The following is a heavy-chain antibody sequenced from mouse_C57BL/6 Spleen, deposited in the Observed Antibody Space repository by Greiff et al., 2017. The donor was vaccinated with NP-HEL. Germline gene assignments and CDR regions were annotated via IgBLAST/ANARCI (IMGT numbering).Heavy chain of an antibody. CDR3: AREKCLLLGMDY. CDR1: GFTFSDYY. CDR2: INYDGSST. V-gene: IGHV5-16*01. J-gene: IGHJ4*01. D-gene: IGHD1-1*01. Sequence: EVQLVESEGGLVQPGSSMKLSCTASGFTFSDYYMAWVRQVPEKGLEWVANINYDGSSTYYLDSLKSRFIISRDNAKNILYLQMSSLKSEDTATYYCAREKCLLLGMDYWGQGTSVTVSS.